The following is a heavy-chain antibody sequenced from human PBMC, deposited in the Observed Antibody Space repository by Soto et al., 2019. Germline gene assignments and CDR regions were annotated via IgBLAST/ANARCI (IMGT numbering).Heavy chain of an antibody. Sequence: QVQLVQSGAEVKKPGASVKVSCKASGYTFTSYAMHWMRQAPGQRLEWMGWINAGNGNTKYSQKFQGRVTITRDTSASTAYMELSSLRSEDTDVYYCARSIVVVTAADYWGQGTLVTVSS. CDR3: ARSIVVVTAADY. J-gene: IGHJ4*02. CDR2: INAGNGNT. D-gene: IGHD2-21*02. V-gene: IGHV1-3*01. CDR1: GYTFTSYA.